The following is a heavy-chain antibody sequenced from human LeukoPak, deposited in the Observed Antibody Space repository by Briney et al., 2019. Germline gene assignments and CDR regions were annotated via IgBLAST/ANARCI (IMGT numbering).Heavy chain of an antibody. V-gene: IGHV3-23*01. CDR1: GFTFNSYA. J-gene: IGHJ6*03. Sequence: GGSLGLSCAASGFTFNSYAMNWVRQAPGKGLEWVSAISGRSTSTYYADSVKGRFTISRDNSKNTLYLQINSLRAEDTAVYYCAKYPVDYYYYYMDVWGKGTTVTISS. CDR3: AKYPVDYYYYYMDV. CDR2: ISGRSTST.